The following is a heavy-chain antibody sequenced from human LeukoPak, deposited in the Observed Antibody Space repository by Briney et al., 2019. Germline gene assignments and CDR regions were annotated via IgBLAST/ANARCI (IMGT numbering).Heavy chain of an antibody. D-gene: IGHD4-17*01. Sequence: PSETLSLTCAVYDESFSGSYWSWIRHPPGKGLEGIGEINHGGSTNYNPSPKSRVTLSVDTSKNQFSLKLSSVTAADTAVYYCARDRGALGYGDYGGYFDYWGQGTLVTVSS. V-gene: IGHV4-34*01. CDR1: DESFSGSY. CDR2: INHGGST. CDR3: ARDRGALGYGDYGGYFDY. J-gene: IGHJ4*02.